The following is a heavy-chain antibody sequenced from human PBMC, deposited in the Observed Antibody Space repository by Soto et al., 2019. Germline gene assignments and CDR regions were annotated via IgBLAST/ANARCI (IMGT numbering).Heavy chain of an antibody. CDR2: VKTDGGVI. D-gene: IGHD3-16*01. CDR1: GFSFSNSW. V-gene: IGHV3-74*03. J-gene: IGHJ2*01. CDR3: ATVRQGAWYFDL. Sequence: EVQLVESGGALVQPGGSLRLSCVASGFSFSNSWLTWVSQAPGKGLVWVSRVKTDGGVITNADSVKGRFTITRDNAKNTLYLQVNTLRAEDTAVYYCATVRQGAWYFDLWGRGTLVTVSS.